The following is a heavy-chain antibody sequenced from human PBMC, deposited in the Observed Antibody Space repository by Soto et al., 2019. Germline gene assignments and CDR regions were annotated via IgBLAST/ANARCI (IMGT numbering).Heavy chain of an antibody. D-gene: IGHD2-21*02. CDR2: IYWDDDK. CDR1: GFSLSASGVR. CDR3: AHHDIGDNFDF. J-gene: IGHJ4*02. Sequence: QITLKESGPTLVKPTQTLTLTCAFSGFSLSASGVRVGWIRQPPGKALEWLALIYWDDDKRYSPSLKSRLAITKDTSKNPVVLTVTNMDPVDTATYYCAHHDIGDNFDFWGQGTLVTVSS. V-gene: IGHV2-5*02.